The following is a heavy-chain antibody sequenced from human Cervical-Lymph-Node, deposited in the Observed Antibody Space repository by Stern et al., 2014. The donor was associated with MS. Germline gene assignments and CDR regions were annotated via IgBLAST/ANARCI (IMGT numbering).Heavy chain of an antibody. D-gene: IGHD2-8*01. V-gene: IGHV1-18*01. CDR3: VRDKMHAFDY. CDR1: GYTFTSYG. J-gene: IGHJ4*02. CDR2: ISADSGTT. Sequence: QVQLVESGTEVKKPGASLIVSCKASGYTFTSYGISWVRQAPGQGLEWVGWISADSGTTKYAENLRDRLTLTRDTSTGTAYMDLRTLRYEDTAVYYCVRDKMHAFDYWGQGTLVSVSS.